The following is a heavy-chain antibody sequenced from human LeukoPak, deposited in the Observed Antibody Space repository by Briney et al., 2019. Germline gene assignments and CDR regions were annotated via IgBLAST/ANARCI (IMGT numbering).Heavy chain of an antibody. V-gene: IGHV3-48*04. Sequence: TGGSLRLSCAASGFTFSSYSMNWVRQAPGKGLEWVSYISSSSSTIYYADSVKGRFTISRDNAKNSLYLQMSSLRAEDTALYYCVKDGKYCTGDTCYSNYWGQGTLVTVSS. J-gene: IGHJ4*02. CDR3: VKDGKYCTGDTCYSNY. D-gene: IGHD2-15*01. CDR2: ISSSSSTI. CDR1: GFTFSSYS.